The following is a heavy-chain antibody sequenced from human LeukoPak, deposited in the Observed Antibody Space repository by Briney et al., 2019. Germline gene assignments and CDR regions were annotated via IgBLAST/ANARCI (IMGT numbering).Heavy chain of an antibody. CDR2: ILPVTATS. D-gene: IGHD5-12*01. Sequence: SVKVSCKASGGTFSNYAISWVRQAPGQGLEWMGGILPVTATSNYAQKFQGRVSFTADESTSTAYMELSSLRSDDTAVYYCARVSYMDLRGSFDPWGQGTLVTVSS. V-gene: IGHV1-69*01. CDR3: ARVSYMDLRGSFDP. CDR1: GGTFSNYA. J-gene: IGHJ5*02.